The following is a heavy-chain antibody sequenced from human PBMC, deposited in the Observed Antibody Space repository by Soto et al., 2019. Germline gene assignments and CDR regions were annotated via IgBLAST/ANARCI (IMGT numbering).Heavy chain of an antibody. CDR3: ARDVEAAVTSTFDF. Sequence: GASLKFSCHASGFSFTGYYMLWVRHAPGQELEGMGWINPNGGGTNYAQKFLGWVTMTRDTSISTAYMELSRLRSDDTAVYYCARDVEAAVTSTFDFWGQGTLVTVSS. V-gene: IGHV1-2*04. J-gene: IGHJ4*02. D-gene: IGHD6-13*01. CDR1: GFSFTGYY. CDR2: INPNGGGT.